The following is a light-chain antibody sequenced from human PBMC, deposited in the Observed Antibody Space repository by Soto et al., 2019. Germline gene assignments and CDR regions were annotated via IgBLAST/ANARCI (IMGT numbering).Light chain of an antibody. J-gene: IGKJ1*01. CDR2: DAS. CDR3: QQYET. CDR1: QSISSW. Sequence: DIQMTQSPSTLPASVGDRVTITCRAGQSISSWLAWYQQKPGKAPKLLIYDASSLESGVPSRFSGSGSGTEFTLAISSLQPDDFATYYCQQYETFGQGTKVDIK. V-gene: IGKV1-5*01.